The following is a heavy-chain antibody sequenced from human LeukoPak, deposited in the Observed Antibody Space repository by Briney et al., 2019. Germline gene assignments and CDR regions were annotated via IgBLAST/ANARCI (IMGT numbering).Heavy chain of an antibody. CDR2: ISSSSSFI. Sequence: GGSLRLSCAASGFTFSSYTMNWVRQAPGKGLEWVSSISSSSSFIYYADSLKGRFTISRDNSKNTLYLQMNSLRAEDTAVYYCANLRLYDSSGYGGQGTLVTVSS. D-gene: IGHD3-22*01. J-gene: IGHJ4*02. CDR1: GFTFSSYT. CDR3: ANLRLYDSSGY. V-gene: IGHV3-21*04.